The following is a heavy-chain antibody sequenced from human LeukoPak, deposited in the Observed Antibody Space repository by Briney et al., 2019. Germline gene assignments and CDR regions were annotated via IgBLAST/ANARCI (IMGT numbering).Heavy chain of an antibody. V-gene: IGHV3-48*04. J-gene: IGHJ4*02. Sequence: GGSLRLSCAASGFTFSSYSMNWVRQAPGKGLEWVSYISSSSSTIYYADSVKGRFTISRDNAKNSLYLQMNSLRAEDTALYFCAKFSRRGLAYFDYWGQGALVTVSS. CDR1: GFTFSSYS. CDR3: AKFSRRGLAYFDY. D-gene: IGHD3-3*01. CDR2: ISSSSSTI.